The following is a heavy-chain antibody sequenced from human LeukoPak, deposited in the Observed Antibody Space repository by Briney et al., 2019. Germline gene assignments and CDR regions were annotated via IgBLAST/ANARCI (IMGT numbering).Heavy chain of an antibody. CDR3: ARQSVAGPRGANWFDP. CDR1: GGSISSYY. CDR2: IYYSGST. V-gene: IGHV4-59*08. J-gene: IGHJ5*02. D-gene: IGHD6-19*01. Sequence: TSETLSLTCTVSGGSISSYYWSWIRQPPGKGLEWIGYIYYSGSTNYNPSLKSRVTISVDTSKNQFSLKLSSVTAADTAVYYCARQSVAGPRGANWFDPWGQGTLVTVSS.